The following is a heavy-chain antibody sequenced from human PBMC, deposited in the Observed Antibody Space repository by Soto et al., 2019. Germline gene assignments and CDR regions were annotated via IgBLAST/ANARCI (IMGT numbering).Heavy chain of an antibody. CDR1: GYSFTSYW. V-gene: IGHV5-51*01. D-gene: IGHD2-2*02. J-gene: IGHJ6*02. CDR2: IYPGDSDT. CDR3: AICSSTSCYTSSYYYYGMDV. Sequence: GESLKISCKGSGYSFTSYWIGWVRQMPGKGLEWMGIIYPGDSDTRYSPSFQGQVTISADKSISTAYLQWSSLKASDTAMYYCAICSSTSCYTSSYYYYGMDVWGQGTTVTVSS.